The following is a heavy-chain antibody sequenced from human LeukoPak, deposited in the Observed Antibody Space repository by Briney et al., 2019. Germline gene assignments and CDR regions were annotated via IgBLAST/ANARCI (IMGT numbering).Heavy chain of an antibody. CDR2: MNPNSGNT. CDR3: ARDLARIAAVGC. CDR1: GYTFTSYD. D-gene: IGHD6-13*01. J-gene: IGHJ4*02. Sequence: GASVKVSCKASGYTFTSYDINWVRQATGQGLEWMGWMNPNSGNTGYAQKFQGRVTMTRNTSISTAYVELSSLRSEDTAVYYCARDLARIAAVGCWGQGTLVTVSS. V-gene: IGHV1-8*01.